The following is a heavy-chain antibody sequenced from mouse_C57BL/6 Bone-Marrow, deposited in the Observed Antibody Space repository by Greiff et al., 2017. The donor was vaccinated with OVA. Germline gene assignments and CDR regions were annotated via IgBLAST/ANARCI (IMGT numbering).Heavy chain of an antibody. CDR2: INPYNGGT. J-gene: IGHJ1*03. CDR3: ASNPYWYFDV. V-gene: IGHV1-19*01. Sequence: EVQLQESGPVLVKPGASVKMSCKASGYTFTDYYMNWVKQSHGKSLEWIGVINPYNGGTSYNQKFKGKATLTVDKSSSTAYMELNSLTSEDSAVYYCASNPYWYFDVWGTGTTVTVSS. CDR1: GYTFTDYY.